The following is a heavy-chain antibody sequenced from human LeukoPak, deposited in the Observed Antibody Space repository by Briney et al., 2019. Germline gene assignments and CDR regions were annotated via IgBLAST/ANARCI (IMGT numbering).Heavy chain of an antibody. CDR3: ARGPEFRFFNWFDP. CDR2: INHSGST. D-gene: IGHD3-3*01. Sequence: PSETLSLTCAVYGGSFSGYYWSWIRQPPGKGLGWIGEINHSGSTNYNPSLKSRVTISVDTSKNQFSLKLSSVTAADTAVYYCARGPEFRFFNWFDPWGQGTLVTVSS. V-gene: IGHV4-34*01. J-gene: IGHJ5*02. CDR1: GGSFSGYY.